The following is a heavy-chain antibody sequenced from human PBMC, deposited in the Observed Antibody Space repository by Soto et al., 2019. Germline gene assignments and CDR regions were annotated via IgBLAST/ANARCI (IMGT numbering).Heavy chain of an antibody. Sequence: EVQLVESGGGLVQPGGSLRLSCAASGFTFSSYWMSWVRQAPGKGLEWVANIKQDGSEKYYVDSVKGRFTISRDNAKNSLYLQMNSLRAEDTAVYYCAREGDIVATTHFDYWGQGTLVTVSS. J-gene: IGHJ4*02. CDR3: AREGDIVATTHFDY. CDR1: GFTFSSYW. D-gene: IGHD5-12*01. V-gene: IGHV3-7*01. CDR2: IKQDGSEK.